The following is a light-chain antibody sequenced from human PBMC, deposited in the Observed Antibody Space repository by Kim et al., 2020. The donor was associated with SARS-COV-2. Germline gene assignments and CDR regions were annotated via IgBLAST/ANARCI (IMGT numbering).Light chain of an antibody. J-gene: IGKJ2*01. CDR2: GAC. CDR1: QSLSASF. V-gene: IGKV3-20*01. Sequence: IVLTQSPGTLSLSPGEGATLSCKASQSLSASFLAWYQQRPGQSPRLLIYGACTRAPGIPDRFSGSGSGTDFTLTISRLKPDNFAVYFGQHNGTSPYTFGQGTKLEI. CDR3: QHNGTSPYT.